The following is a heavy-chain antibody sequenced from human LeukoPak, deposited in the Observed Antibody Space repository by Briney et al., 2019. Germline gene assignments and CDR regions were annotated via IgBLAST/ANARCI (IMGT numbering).Heavy chain of an antibody. J-gene: IGHJ4*02. CDR1: GFTFSSYA. CDR3: ARVGSGYPDYYFDY. CDR2: ISSIGGST. D-gene: IGHD3-22*01. Sequence: GGSLRLSCAASGFTFSSYAMHWVRQAPGRGLEYVSAISSIGGSTYYANSVKGRFTISRVNSKNTLYLQLGSLSAEDMAVYYCARVGSGYPDYYFDYWGQGTLVTVSS. V-gene: IGHV3-64*01.